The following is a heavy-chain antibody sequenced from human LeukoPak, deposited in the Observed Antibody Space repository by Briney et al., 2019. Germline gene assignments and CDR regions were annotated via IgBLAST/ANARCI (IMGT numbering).Heavy chain of an antibody. CDR2: IYRSGRT. D-gene: IGHD4-11*01. CDR3: ARGSGAVTHFDY. J-gene: IGHJ4*02. V-gene: IGHV4-4*02. Sequence: SETLSLTCAVSGGSISSSNWWSWVRQPPGKGLEWIGEIYRSGRTNYNPSLKSRVIISVDKSKNQFSLKLSSVTAADTAVYYCARGSGAVTHFDYWGQGTLVTVSS. CDR1: GGSISSSNW.